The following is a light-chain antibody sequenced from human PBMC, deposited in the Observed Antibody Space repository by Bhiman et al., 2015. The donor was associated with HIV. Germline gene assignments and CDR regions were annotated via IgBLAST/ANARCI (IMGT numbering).Light chain of an antibody. Sequence: QSALTQPASVSGSPGQSITISCTGTSSDVGAYNYVSWYQHHPGKAPKLMIYDVSKRPSGVSNRFSGSKSGNTASLTISGLQAEDEAEYYCSSYTSSSTLYVFGTGTKVTVL. V-gene: IGLV2-14*03. CDR1: SSDVGAYNY. CDR3: SSYTSSSTLYV. CDR2: DVS. J-gene: IGLJ1*01.